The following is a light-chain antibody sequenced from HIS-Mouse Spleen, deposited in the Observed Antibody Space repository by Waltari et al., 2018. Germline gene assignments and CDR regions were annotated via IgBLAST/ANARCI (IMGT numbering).Light chain of an antibody. CDR1: ALPKTY. Sequence: SYELTQPPSVSVSPGQTARITCSGDALPKTYAYWYQQKSGQAPVLVIYEDNKRPSGIPERFSGSSSWTMATWTISGAQVEYEADYYWYSTDSSGNHRVFGGGTKLTVL. CDR3: YSTDSSGNHRV. CDR2: EDN. V-gene: IGLV3-10*01. J-gene: IGLJ2*01.